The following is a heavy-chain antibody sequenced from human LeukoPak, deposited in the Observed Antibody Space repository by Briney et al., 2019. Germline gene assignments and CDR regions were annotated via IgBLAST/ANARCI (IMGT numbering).Heavy chain of an antibody. CDR2: INHSRST. J-gene: IGHJ5*02. Sequence: SETLSLTCAVYGGSFSGYYWSWIRQPPGKGLEWFGEINHSRSTNYNQSLKSRVTISVDTSKNQLYLKLSSVTAADTAVYYCARVKQQHDYWFDPWGQGTLVTVSS. CDR1: GGSFSGYY. CDR3: ARVKQQHDYWFDP. D-gene: IGHD6-13*01. V-gene: IGHV4-34*01.